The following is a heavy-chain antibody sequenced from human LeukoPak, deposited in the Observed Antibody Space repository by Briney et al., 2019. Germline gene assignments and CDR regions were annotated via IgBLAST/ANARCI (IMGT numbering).Heavy chain of an antibody. CDR3: AKDAQRGFDYSNSLDN. CDR1: GFTFSHYG. D-gene: IGHD4-11*01. J-gene: IGHJ4*02. Sequence: GTSLRLSCATSGFTFSHYGMHWVRQAPGKGLGWVAVIWSDGSNRYYGDPVKGRFTISRDNFQRTVYLQMNSLRAEDTAVYYCAKDAQRGFDYSNSLDNWGQGTLVTVSS. CDR2: IWSDGSNR. V-gene: IGHV3-33*06.